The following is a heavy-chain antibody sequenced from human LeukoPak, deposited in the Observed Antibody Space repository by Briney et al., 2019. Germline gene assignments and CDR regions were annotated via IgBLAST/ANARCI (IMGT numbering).Heavy chain of an antibody. CDR1: GFTFDDYA. CDR3: ATYGSGSFRWFDP. D-gene: IGHD3-10*01. CDR2: ISWDGGST. V-gene: IGHV3-43D*03. Sequence: GGSLRLSCAASGFTFDDYAMHWVRQAPGKGLEWVSLISWDGGSTYYADSVKGRFTISRDNSKNSLYLQMNSLRAEDTAVYYCATYGSGSFRWFDPWGQGTLVTVSS. J-gene: IGHJ5*02.